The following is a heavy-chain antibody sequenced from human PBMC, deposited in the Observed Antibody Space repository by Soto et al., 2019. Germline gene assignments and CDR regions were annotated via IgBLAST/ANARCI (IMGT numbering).Heavy chain of an antibody. CDR3: AKGVAAAGYEFDY. D-gene: IGHD6-13*01. Sequence: EVQLLESGGGLVQPGGSLRLSCAASGFTFSSYAMSWVRQAPGKGLEWVSAISGSGGNTYYADSVKGRFTISRDNSKNTLYLQMNSLRAEDTAVYYCAKGVAAAGYEFDYWGQGTLVTVSS. V-gene: IGHV3-23*01. J-gene: IGHJ4*02. CDR2: ISGSGGNT. CDR1: GFTFSSYA.